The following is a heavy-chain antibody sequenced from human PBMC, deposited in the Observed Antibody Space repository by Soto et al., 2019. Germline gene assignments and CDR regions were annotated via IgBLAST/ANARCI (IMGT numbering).Heavy chain of an antibody. CDR1: GFTFSTYW. CDR3: AGWGGHDYNY. Sequence: EVQLLGSGGGLIQPGGSLRLSRVGSGFTFSTYWMNWVRQAPGKGLEWVANINPDGNVGTYVDSVRGRFTTSRDNAKNSLYLQRNSLRADDTAVYFCAGWGGHDYNYWGQGIMVTVSS. D-gene: IGHD4-4*01. J-gene: IGHJ4*02. CDR2: INPDGNVG. V-gene: IGHV3-7*03.